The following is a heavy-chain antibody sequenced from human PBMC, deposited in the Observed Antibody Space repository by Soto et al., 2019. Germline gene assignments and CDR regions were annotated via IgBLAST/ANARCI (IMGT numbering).Heavy chain of an antibody. Sequence: SETLSLTCTVSGGSISNAAYSWSWIRQPPGKGLEWIGYIYPSGMPFYNPSLRSRVTISIDRSNDQFSLNLKSVTAADTAVYYCSRERGGYGLFDSWGQGTLVTVSS. CDR2: IYPSGMP. D-gene: IGHD5-18*01. CDR1: GGSISNAAYS. J-gene: IGHJ4*02. CDR3: SRERGGYGLFDS. V-gene: IGHV4-30-2*01.